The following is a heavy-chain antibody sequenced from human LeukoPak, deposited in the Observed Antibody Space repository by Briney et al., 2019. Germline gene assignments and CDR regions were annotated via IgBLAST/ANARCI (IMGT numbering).Heavy chain of an antibody. J-gene: IGHJ6*02. V-gene: IGHV1-69*02. D-gene: IGHD2-2*01. CDR1: GGTFSSYT. CDR3: ATVPLVVPAAIRARTTVYYYYGMDV. CDR2: IIPILGIA. Sequence: SVKVSCKASGGTFSSYTISWVRQAPGQGLEWMGRIIPILGIANYAQKFQGRVTITADKSTSTAYMELSSLRSEDTAVYYCATVPLVVPAAIRARTTVYYYYGMDVWGQGTTVTVSS.